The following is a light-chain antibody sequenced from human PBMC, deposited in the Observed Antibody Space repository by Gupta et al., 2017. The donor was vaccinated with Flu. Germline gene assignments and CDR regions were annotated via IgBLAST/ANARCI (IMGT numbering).Light chain of an antibody. V-gene: IGLV2-14*01. CDR1: SSDIGGYSY. Sequence: ITISCTGTSSDIGGYSYVSWYQQHPRKAPKLIIFEVSNRPSGVSDRFSGSRSGNTASLTISGLQAEDEAFYSCCSYTNVETPVLFGGGTRLTVL. J-gene: IGLJ2*01. CDR2: EVS. CDR3: CSYTNVETPVL.